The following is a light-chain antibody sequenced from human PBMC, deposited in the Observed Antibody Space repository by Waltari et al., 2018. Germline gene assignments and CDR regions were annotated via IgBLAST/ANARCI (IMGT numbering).Light chain of an antibody. CDR2: EDN. J-gene: IGLJ1*01. V-gene: IGLV3-10*01. CDR3: FSTDSSTKGV. CDR1: TLPTKY. Sequence: SYELTQPPSVPVSPGQPARITCPGVTLPTKYVYWYQQKSGQAPVLVIYEDNKRPSGIPERFSDSISGTMATLTISGAQVEDEADYYCFSTDSSTKGVFGAGTKVTVL.